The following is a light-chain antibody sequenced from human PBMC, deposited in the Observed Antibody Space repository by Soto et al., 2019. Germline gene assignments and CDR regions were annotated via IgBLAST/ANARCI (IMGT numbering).Light chain of an antibody. J-gene: IGKJ1*01. V-gene: IGKV3-11*01. Sequence: IVLTQSPAILALSPGDRSTLSCRASQSVSSSFLAWYQQKAGQAPRLLIYDASHRATGIPARFSGSGSGTDFTLTINSLEPEDFALYYCQQRYNWPPTFGQGTKVDIK. CDR1: QSVSSSF. CDR2: DAS. CDR3: QQRYNWPPT.